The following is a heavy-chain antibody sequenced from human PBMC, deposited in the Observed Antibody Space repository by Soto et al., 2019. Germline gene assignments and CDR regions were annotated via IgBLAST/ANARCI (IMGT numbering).Heavy chain of an antibody. Sequence: AGSLTLACAASGFTFSSYAMACVRQPQGEGLEWVSSSSGSGDRTSYANSVSGPFTICRDTSKNPLSRQMNRLRIEGTALYFCGRGTYTDSSDWFDPWGQGTLVTVSS. V-gene: IGHV3-23*01. CDR2: SSGSGDRT. J-gene: IGHJ5*02. CDR3: GRGTYTDSSDWFDP. CDR1: GFTFSSYA. D-gene: IGHD2-2*02.